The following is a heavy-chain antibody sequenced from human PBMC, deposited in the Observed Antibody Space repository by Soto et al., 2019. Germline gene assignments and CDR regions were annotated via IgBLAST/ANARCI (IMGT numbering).Heavy chain of an antibody. J-gene: IGHJ4*02. Sequence: ASVKVSCKVSGYTLTELSMHWVRQAPGKGLEWMGGFDPEDGETIYAQKFQGRVTMTEDTSTDTAYMELSSLRSEDTAVYYCATMSGFIAVREDPMKPHGVDYYFDYWGQGTLVTVSS. CDR3: ATMSGFIAVREDPMKPHGVDYYFDY. V-gene: IGHV1-24*01. CDR2: FDPEDGET. D-gene: IGHD6-19*01. CDR1: GYTLTELS.